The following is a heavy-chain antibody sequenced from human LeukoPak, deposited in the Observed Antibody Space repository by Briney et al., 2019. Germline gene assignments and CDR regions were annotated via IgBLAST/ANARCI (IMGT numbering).Heavy chain of an antibody. D-gene: IGHD2-2*02. CDR1: GFTFSSYA. V-gene: IGHV3-23*01. J-gene: IGHJ6*02. Sequence: PGGSLRLSCAASGFTFSSYAMSWVRQAPGKGLEWVSAISGSGGSTYYADSVKGRFTISRDNSKNTLYLQMNSLRAEDTAVYYCAKDPDVVVPAAIWRRDYGMDVWGQGTTVTVSS. CDR2: ISGSGGST. CDR3: AKDPDVVVPAAIWRRDYGMDV.